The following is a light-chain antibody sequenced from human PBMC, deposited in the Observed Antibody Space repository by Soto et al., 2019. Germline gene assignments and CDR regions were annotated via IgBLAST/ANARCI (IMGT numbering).Light chain of an antibody. V-gene: IGLV2-8*01. Sequence: QSVLTQPPSASGSPGQSVTISGTGTSSDVGDYNYVSWYQQHPGKAPKLMIYEVSKRPSGVPDRFSGSKSGNTASLTVSGLQAEDEADYYYSSYAGSNNWVFGGGTKLTVL. CDR1: SSDVGDYNY. CDR3: SSYAGSNNWV. J-gene: IGLJ3*02. CDR2: EVS.